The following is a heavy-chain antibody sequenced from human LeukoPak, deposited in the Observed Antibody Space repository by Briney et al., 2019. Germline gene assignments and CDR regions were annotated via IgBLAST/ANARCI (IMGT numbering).Heavy chain of an antibody. CDR3: ARASKFGDLYY. D-gene: IGHD3-10*01. CDR2: IYVSGII. Sequence: SETLSLTCTVSGASISNYYWSWIWQPAGKGLEWIGRIYVSGIINYNPSLKSRVTMSADTPENQLYLRLTSVTAADTAVYYCARASKFGDLYYWGKGTQVTVPS. V-gene: IGHV4-4*07. CDR1: GASISNYY. J-gene: IGHJ4*02.